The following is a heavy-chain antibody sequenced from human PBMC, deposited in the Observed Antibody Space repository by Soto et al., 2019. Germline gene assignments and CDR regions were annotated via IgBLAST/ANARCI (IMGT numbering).Heavy chain of an antibody. J-gene: IGHJ4*02. CDR1: GYSFTSYW. V-gene: IGHV5-10-1*01. D-gene: IGHD2-15*01. CDR3: VAHCSGGSCYPNNLDY. CDR2: IDPSDSYT. Sequence: GESLKISCKGSGYSFTSYWISWVRQMPGKGLEWMGRIDPSDSYTNYSPSFQGHVTISADKSISTAYLQWSSLKASDTAMYYCVAHCSGGSCYPNNLDYWGQGTLVTVSS.